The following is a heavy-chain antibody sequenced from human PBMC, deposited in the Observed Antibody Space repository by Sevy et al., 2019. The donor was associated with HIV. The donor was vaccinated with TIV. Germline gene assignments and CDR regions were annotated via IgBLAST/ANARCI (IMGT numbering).Heavy chain of an antibody. D-gene: IGHD5-12*01. J-gene: IGHJ3*02. CDR1: GYTFSSYE. CDR2: IFAGNGNT. CDR3: ARVFSGYDFAFDI. V-gene: IGHV1-3*01. Sequence: ASVKVSCKASGYTFSSYEIHWVRQAPGQTLEWMGWIFAGNGNTKYSQKFQGRVTITRDTSASTAYMELSSLRSEDTAVYYCARVFSGYDFAFDIWGQGTMVTVSS.